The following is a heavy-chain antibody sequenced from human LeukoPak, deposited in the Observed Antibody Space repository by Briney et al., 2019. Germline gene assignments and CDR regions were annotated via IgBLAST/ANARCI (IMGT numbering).Heavy chain of an antibody. V-gene: IGHV4-61*02. CDR2: IYTSGST. J-gene: IGHJ3*02. CDR1: GGSISSGSYY. Sequence: MSSETLSRTCTVSGGSISSGSYYWSWIRQPAGKGLEWIGRIYTSGSTNYKPSLKSRGTISVDTSKNQFSLRLSSVTAADTAVYYCARGSAGLRDDAFDIWGQGTMVTVSS. CDR3: ARGSAGLRDDAFDI. D-gene: IGHD5-24*01.